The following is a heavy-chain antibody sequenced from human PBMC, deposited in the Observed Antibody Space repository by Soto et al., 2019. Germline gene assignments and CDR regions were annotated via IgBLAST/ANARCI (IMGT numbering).Heavy chain of an antibody. D-gene: IGHD2-2*01. V-gene: IGHV1-69*13. J-gene: IGHJ6*02. CDR2: IIPIFGTA. CDR1: GGTFSSYA. Sequence: SVKVSCKASGGTFSSYAISWVRQAPGQGLEWMGGIIPIFGTANYAQKFQGRVTTTADESTSTAYMELSSLRSEDTAVYYCARDDGSCSSTSCYSVRLYGMDVWGQGTTVTVSS. CDR3: ARDDGSCSSTSCYSVRLYGMDV.